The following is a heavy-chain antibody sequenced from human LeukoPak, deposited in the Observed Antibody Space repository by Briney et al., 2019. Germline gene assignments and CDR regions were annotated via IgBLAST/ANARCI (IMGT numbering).Heavy chain of an antibody. D-gene: IGHD5-18*01. CDR1: GYTFTSYD. CDR2: MNPNSGNT. V-gene: IGHV1-8*03. J-gene: IGHJ5*02. CDR3: ARGCHPGYGRCRFDP. Sequence: ASVKVSCKASGYTFTSYDINWVRQATGQGLEWMGWMNPNSGNTGYAQKFQGRVTITRNTSISTAYMELSSLRSEDTAVYYCARGCHPGYGRCRFDPWGQGTLVTVSS.